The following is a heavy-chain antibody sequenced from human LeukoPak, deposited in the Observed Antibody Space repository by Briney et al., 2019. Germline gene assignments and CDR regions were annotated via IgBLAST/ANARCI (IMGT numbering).Heavy chain of an antibody. CDR3: AKDRSCTNDICHGDFDY. J-gene: IGHJ4*02. CDR2: ISGSGGST. D-gene: IGHD2-8*01. Sequence: GGSLRLSCAASGFTFSSYAVSWVRQAPGKGLEWVSSISGSGGSTYSADSVKGRFTISRDNSKNTLYLQMNSLGAEDTALYYCAKDRSCTNDICHGDFDYWGQGTLVTVSS. V-gene: IGHV3-23*01. CDR1: GFTFSSYA.